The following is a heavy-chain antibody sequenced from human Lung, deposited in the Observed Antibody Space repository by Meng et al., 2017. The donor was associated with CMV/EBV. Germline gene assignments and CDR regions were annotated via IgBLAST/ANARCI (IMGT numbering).Heavy chain of an antibody. V-gene: IGHV3-33*05. CDR1: TFSRVA. CDR3: ARDLTLLFSGTDGGAPDY. Sequence: TFSRVAVNWCGQEAGKRRLWVVCITNDENDKYYADSVPGRLAISRINSKNTVYLQMGSLRVEDSGVSYCARDLTLLFSGTDGGAPDYWGQGTLVTVSS. D-gene: IGHD4-23*01. J-gene: IGHJ4*02. CDR2: ITNDENDK.